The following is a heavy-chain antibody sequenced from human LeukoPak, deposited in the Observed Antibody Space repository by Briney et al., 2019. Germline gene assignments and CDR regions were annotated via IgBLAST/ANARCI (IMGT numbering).Heavy chain of an antibody. Sequence: PGGSLRLSCAASGFTFSSYSMNWVRQAPGKGLEWVSSISSSSSYIYYADSVKGRFTISRDKAKNSLYLQMNSLRAEDTAVYYCARDLPTYSSSWYYYYYGMDVWGQGTTVTVSS. V-gene: IGHV3-21*01. D-gene: IGHD6-13*01. J-gene: IGHJ6*02. CDR1: GFTFSSYS. CDR2: ISSSSSYI. CDR3: ARDLPTYSSSWYYYYYGMDV.